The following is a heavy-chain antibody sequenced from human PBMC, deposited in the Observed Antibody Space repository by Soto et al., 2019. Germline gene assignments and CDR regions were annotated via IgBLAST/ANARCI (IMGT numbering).Heavy chain of an antibody. CDR1: GFTFSNAW. CDR3: TTQLVQEATGFDY. D-gene: IGHD6-13*01. J-gene: IGHJ4*02. Sequence: PGGSLRLSCAASGFTFSNAWMSWVRQAPGKGLERVGRIKSKTDGGTTDYAAPVKGRFTISRDDSKNTLYLQMNSLKTEDTAVYYCTTQLVQEATGFDYWGQGTLVTVSS. V-gene: IGHV3-15*01. CDR2: IKSKTDGGTT.